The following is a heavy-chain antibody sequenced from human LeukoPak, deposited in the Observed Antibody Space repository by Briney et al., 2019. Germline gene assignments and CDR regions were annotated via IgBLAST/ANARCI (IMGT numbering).Heavy chain of an antibody. CDR3: ASLGSWERGYSGYDTALDY. D-gene: IGHD5-12*01. Sequence: GGSLRLSCAASGFTFSSYSMNWVRQAPGKGLEWVSSISSSSSYIYYADSVKGRFTISRDNAKNSLYLQMNSLRAEDTAVYYCASLGSWERGYSGYDTALDYWGQGTLVTVSS. J-gene: IGHJ4*02. V-gene: IGHV3-21*04. CDR1: GFTFSSYS. CDR2: ISSSSSYI.